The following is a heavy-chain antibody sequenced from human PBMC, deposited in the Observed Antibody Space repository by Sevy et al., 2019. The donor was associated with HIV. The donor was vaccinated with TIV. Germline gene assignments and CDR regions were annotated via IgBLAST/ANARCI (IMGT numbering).Heavy chain of an antibody. CDR1: GFSFSSYG. J-gene: IGHJ4*02. CDR2: IQYDGSNK. D-gene: IGHD2-21*01. CDR3: VKEGGGEGGDH. Sequence: GSLRLSCAASGFSFSSYGMHWVRQAPGRGLEWMSYIQYDGSNKDYADSVKGRFTISRDNSKNTLYLQMNSLRVEDTAVFYCVKEGGGEGGDHWGQGTLVTVSS. V-gene: IGHV3-30*02.